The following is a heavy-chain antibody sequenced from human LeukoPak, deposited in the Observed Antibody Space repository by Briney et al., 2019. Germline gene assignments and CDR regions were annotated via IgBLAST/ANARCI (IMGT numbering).Heavy chain of an antibody. CDR1: GFTFSSYS. J-gene: IGHJ4*02. V-gene: IGHV3-21*01. CDR3: ARGHPYYDSSGYHPGD. CDR2: ISSSSSYI. Sequence: GGSLRLSSAASGFTFSSYSMNWVRQAPGKGLEWVSSISSSSSYIYYADSVKGRFTISRDNAKNSLYLQMNSLGAGDTAVYYCARGHPYYDSSGYHPGDWGQGTLVTVSS. D-gene: IGHD3-22*01.